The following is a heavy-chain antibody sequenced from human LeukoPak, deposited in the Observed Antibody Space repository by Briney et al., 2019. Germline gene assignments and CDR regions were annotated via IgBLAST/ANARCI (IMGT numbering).Heavy chain of an antibody. D-gene: IGHD3-22*01. CDR1: GFTFSGYA. CDR2: ISGSGGST. Sequence: GGSLRLSCAASGFTFSGYAMSWVRQAPGKGLEWVSAISGSGGSTYYADSVKGRFTISRDNSKNTLYLQMNTLKASDTAMYYCARHTSPDGGQYYYDSSGYYNAIMDWGQGTLVTVSS. V-gene: IGHV3-23*01. CDR3: ARHTSPDGGQYYYDSSGYYNAIMD. J-gene: IGHJ4*02.